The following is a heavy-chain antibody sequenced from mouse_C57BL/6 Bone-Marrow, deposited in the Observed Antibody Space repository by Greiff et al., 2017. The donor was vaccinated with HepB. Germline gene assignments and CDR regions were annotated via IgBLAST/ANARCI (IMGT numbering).Heavy chain of an antibody. V-gene: IGHV5-9-1*02. CDR2: ISSGGDYI. Sequence: EVKVVESGEGLVKPGGSLKLSCAASGFTFSSYAMSWVRQTPEKRLEWVAYISSGGDYIYYADTVKGRFTISRDNARNTLYLQMSSLKSEDTAMYYCTREGDWRQFAYWGQGTLVTVSA. J-gene: IGHJ3*01. D-gene: IGHD3-2*01. CDR1: GFTFSSYA. CDR3: TREGDWRQFAY.